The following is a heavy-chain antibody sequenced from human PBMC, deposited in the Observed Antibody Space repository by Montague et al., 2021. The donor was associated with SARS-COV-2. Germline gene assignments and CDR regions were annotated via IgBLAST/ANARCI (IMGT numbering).Heavy chain of an antibody. V-gene: IGHV4-34*01. D-gene: IGHD3-10*01. J-gene: IGHJ4*02. Sequence: SETLSLTCAVYGGSFIGYYCSWIRQPPEKGLEWIGEINQSGRTNNNPSLKSRVIISVDTSKNQFSLKLSSVTAADTAVYYCARRGSSVWGVTVSAELDYWGQGILVTVSS. CDR2: INQSGRT. CDR3: ARRGSSVWGVTVSAELDY. CDR1: GGSFIGYY.